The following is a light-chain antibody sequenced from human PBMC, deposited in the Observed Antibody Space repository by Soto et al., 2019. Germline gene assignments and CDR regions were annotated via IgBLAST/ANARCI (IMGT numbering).Light chain of an antibody. CDR2: LGS. V-gene: IGKV2-28*01. J-gene: IGKJ1*01. CDR1: QSLLHSNGYNY. CDR3: MQPLQSWT. Sequence: DIVMTQSPLSLPVTPGEPASISCRSSQSLLHSNGYNYLDWYLQKPGQSPQLLIYLGSNRASGVPDRFSGSGSGTDFTLQISRVEAEDVGVYYCMQPLQSWTFGQGTKVEI.